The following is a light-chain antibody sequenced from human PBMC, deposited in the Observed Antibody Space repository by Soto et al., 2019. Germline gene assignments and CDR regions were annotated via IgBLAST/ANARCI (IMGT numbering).Light chain of an antibody. J-gene: IGLJ3*02. CDR1: SSDVGGYNY. V-gene: IGLV2-14*01. CDR3: NSYTTTNSWV. CDR2: EVT. Sequence: QSALTQPASVSGSPGQSITISCIGTSSDVGGYNYVSWYQQHPGKAPKLIIYEVTNRPSGVSNRFSGSKSGNTASLTISGLQAEDEADYYCNSYTTTNSWVFGGGTKVTVL.